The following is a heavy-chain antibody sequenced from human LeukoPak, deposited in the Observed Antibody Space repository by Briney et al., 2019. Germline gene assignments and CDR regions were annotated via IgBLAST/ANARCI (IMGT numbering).Heavy chain of an antibody. Sequence: SETLSLTCTVSGGSIRSSSYYWGWIRQPPGKGLEWIGSIYYSGSTYYNPSLKSRVTISVGTSKNLFSLKLGSVTAADTAVYYCARVYYSGSYDYWYFDLWGRGTLVTVSS. CDR1: GGSIRSSSYY. CDR2: IYYSGST. CDR3: ARVYYSGSYDYWYFDL. V-gene: IGHV4-39*07. J-gene: IGHJ2*01. D-gene: IGHD6-13*01.